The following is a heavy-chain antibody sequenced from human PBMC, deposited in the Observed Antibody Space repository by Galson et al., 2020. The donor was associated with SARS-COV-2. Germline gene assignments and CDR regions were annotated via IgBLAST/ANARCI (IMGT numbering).Heavy chain of an antibody. D-gene: IGHD4-17*01. Sequence: SGPSLVKPTQTLTLTCTFSGFALRNGVMGVGWIRQPPGKALEWLALIYWNDDKRYSPSLKSRLTITKDTSKNQVVLRMTNMDPVDTATYYCVHKKAYGDYVGPWGQGTLVIVS. V-gene: IGHV2-5*01. J-gene: IGHJ5*02. CDR3: VHKKAYGDYVGP. CDR1: GFALRNGVMG. CDR2: IYWNDDK.